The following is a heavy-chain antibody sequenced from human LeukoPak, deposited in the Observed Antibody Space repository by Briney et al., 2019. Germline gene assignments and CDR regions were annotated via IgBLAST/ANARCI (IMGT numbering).Heavy chain of an antibody. D-gene: IGHD1-26*01. V-gene: IGHV3-7*01. CDR2: IKKDGSEK. Sequence: GGSLRLSCAASGFTFSSHWMSWVRQAPGKGLEWVANIKKDGSEKYYVDAVKGRFTISRDNAKNSLYLQMNSLRAEDTAVYYCARDLIVGTTIRYYFDYWGQGTLVTVSS. CDR3: ARDLIVGTTIRYYFDY. CDR1: GFTFSSHW. J-gene: IGHJ4*02.